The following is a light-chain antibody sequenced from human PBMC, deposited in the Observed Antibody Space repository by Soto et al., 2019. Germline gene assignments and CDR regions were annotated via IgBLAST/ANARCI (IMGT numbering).Light chain of an antibody. CDR1: SSDVGHNH. V-gene: IGLV2-14*01. CDR2: DVS. CDR3: SSYTSSGV. J-gene: IGLJ3*02. Sequence: QSVLTQPASVSGSPGQSITISCTGTSSDVGHNHVSWYQQHAGKVPKLIIYDVSTRPSGVSTRFSGSKSGNTASLTISGLQAEDEADYYCSSYTSSGVFGGGTQLTVL.